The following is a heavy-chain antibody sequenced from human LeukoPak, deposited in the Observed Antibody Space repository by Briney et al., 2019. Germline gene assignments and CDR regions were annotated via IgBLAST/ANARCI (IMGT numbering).Heavy chain of an antibody. D-gene: IGHD6-6*01. V-gene: IGHV1-18*01. J-gene: IGHJ3*02. CDR2: ISAYNGNT. CDR1: GYTFTSYG. CDR3: ARGEAQLRGGAFDI. Sequence: ASVKVSCKASGYTFTSYGISWVRQAPGQGLEWMGWISAYNGNTNYAQKFQGRVTMTRDTSTSTVYMELSSLRSEDTAVYYCARGEAQLRGGAFDIWGQGTMVTVSS.